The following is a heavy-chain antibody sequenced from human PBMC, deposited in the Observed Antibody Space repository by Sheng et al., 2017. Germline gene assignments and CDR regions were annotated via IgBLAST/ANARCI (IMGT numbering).Heavy chain of an antibody. J-gene: IGHJ4*02. CDR2: FSNTGYTI. CDR3: ARGPRGTRYIDV. V-gene: IGHV3-11*04. D-gene: IGHD3-9*01. Sequence: QVQLVESGGGLVKPGGSLRLSCAASGFSFTYYYMTWMRQAPGKGLEWVSYFSNTGYTIYYADFVKGRFTISRDNAKNSLYLQMNSLRVEDTAIYYCARGPRGTRYIDVWGQGTLVTVSS. CDR1: GFSFTYYY.